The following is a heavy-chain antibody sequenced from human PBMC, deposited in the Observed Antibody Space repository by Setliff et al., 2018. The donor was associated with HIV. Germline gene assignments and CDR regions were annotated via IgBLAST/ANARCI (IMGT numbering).Heavy chain of an antibody. J-gene: IGHJ3*02. V-gene: IGHV4-59*01. D-gene: IGHD3-22*01. Sequence: PSETLSLTCTVSGDSIGDYYWSWIRQSPEKGLEWIGYIYYSGNTNYNPSLRSRVTISVDTSQNRFTLRLTSVTAADTGVYFCARGRQDSYYDSTSYYWGDAFDIWGQGTRVTVSS. CDR2: IYYSGNT. CDR1: GDSIGDYY. CDR3: ARGRQDSYYDSTSYYWGDAFDI.